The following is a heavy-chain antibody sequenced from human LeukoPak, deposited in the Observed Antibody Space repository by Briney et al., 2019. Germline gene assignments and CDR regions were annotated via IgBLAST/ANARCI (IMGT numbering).Heavy chain of an antibody. V-gene: IGHV3-30*19. D-gene: IGHD5-18*01. J-gene: IGHJ3*02. Sequence: PGGSLRLSCAASGFTFSSYWMGWVRQAPGKGLEWVAAISYDGSIKYSADSVKGRFTISRDNSKNALYLRMDSLRADDTAVYYCAGVDAAMPDAFDIWGQGTTVTVSS. CDR3: AGVDAAMPDAFDI. CDR1: GFTFSSYW. CDR2: ISYDGSIK.